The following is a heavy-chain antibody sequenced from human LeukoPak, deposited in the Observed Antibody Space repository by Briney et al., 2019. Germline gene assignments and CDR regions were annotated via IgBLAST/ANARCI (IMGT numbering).Heavy chain of an antibody. J-gene: IGHJ4*02. CDR1: GYSFTSYW. CDR2: IDPSDSYT. D-gene: IGHD6-13*01. V-gene: IGHV5-10-1*01. CDR3: ARAAAGIILDY. Sequence: GEALKISCKGSGYSFTSYWISWVRPMPGKGLEWMGRIDPSDSYTNYSPSFQGHVTISADKSISTAYLQWSSLKASDTAMYYCARAAAGIILDYWGQGTLVTVSS.